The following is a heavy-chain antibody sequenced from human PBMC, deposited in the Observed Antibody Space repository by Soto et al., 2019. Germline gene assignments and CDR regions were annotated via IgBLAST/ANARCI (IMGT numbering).Heavy chain of an antibody. V-gene: IGHV1-58*01. Sequence: QLQLVQSGPEVKKPGTSVKVSGKASGFTFTSSAVQWVRQARGQRLVWIGWIVVGSGNTNYAQKCQERVTITRDTSTSTAYMELSSMRSEDTAVYYCAVQTGTPYYYYGMDVWGQGTTVTVSS. D-gene: IGHD1-1*01. CDR2: IVVGSGNT. CDR1: GFTFTSSA. J-gene: IGHJ6*02. CDR3: AVQTGTPYYYYGMDV.